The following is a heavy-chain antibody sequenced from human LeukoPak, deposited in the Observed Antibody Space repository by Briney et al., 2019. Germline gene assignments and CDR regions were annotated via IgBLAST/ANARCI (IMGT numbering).Heavy chain of an antibody. CDR1: GFTFSCYA. D-gene: IGHD1-26*01. Sequence: PGGSLRLSCAASGFTFSCYAMSWVRQAPGKGLEWVSVISGSASNSYYADSVKGRFTISRDNSKNALYLQMNSLRAEDTAIYYCARAPGSGSYYHFDYWGQGTLVIVSS. V-gene: IGHV3-23*01. CDR2: ISGSASNS. J-gene: IGHJ4*02. CDR3: ARAPGSGSYYHFDY.